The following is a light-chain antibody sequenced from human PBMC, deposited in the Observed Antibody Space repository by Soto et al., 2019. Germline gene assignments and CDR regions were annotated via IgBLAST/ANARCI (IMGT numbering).Light chain of an antibody. CDR3: LQHNSYPRT. CDR1: QGISKY. CDR2: TTS. J-gene: IGKJ4*01. Sequence: DVQMTQSPSAVSASVGDRVNITCRASQGISKYLAWFQQKPGKVPKRLIYTTSTLQSGVPSRFSGSRSGTEFTLTISSLQPEDIATYYCLQHNSYPRTFGGGTKVEIK. V-gene: IGKV1-17*03.